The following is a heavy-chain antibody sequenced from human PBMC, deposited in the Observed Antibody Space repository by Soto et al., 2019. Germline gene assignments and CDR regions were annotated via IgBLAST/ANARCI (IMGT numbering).Heavy chain of an antibody. CDR3: AREGAHYTPLDH. CDR1: GYTFTDYA. D-gene: IGHD2-15*01. Sequence: ASVKVSCKASGYTFTDYAIHWVRQAPGQGLEWMGWINVGNGNTGYSRKFQGRVTNVRDMSASTAYIEVTSLTSEDTAIYYCAREGAHYTPLDHWGQGTTVTLSS. J-gene: IGHJ4*02. CDR2: INVGNGNT. V-gene: IGHV1-3*01.